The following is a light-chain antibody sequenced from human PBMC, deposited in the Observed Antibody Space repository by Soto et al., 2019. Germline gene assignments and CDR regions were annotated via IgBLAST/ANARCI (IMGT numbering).Light chain of an antibody. CDR1: QSLLSSSNNKNY. CDR2: SAS. J-gene: IGKJ3*01. V-gene: IGKV4-1*01. Sequence: DIVMTQSPNSLAVSLGERATINCKSSQSLLSSSNNKNYLAWFQQKPGQAPKLLISSASTRYSGVPDRFSGSGSGTDFTLTISSLQAEDVAVYDCKQYYGSPITFGPETKLEIK. CDR3: KQYYGSPIT.